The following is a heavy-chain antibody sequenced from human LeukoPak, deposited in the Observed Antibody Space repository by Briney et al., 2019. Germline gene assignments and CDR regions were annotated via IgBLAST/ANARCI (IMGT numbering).Heavy chain of an antibody. J-gene: IGHJ4*02. CDR3: ARAVGDYGRIDY. V-gene: IGHV3-66*01. D-gene: IGHD4-17*01. Sequence: GGSLRLSCAASGFTVSRNYMNWVRQAPGKGLEWVSLIYSGGSTYYADSVKGRFAISRDNSKNTLYLRMNSLRAEDTAVYYCARAVGDYGRIDYWGQGTLVTVSS. CDR2: IYSGGST. CDR1: GFTVSRNY.